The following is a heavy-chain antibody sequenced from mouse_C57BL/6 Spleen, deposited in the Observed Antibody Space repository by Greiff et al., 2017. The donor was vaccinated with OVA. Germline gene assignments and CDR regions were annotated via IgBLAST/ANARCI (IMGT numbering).Heavy chain of an antibody. D-gene: IGHD1-1*01. CDR3: ARTAYGSSTPYAMDY. J-gene: IGHJ4*01. V-gene: IGHV1-80*01. CDR2: IYPGDGDT. Sequence: QVQLQQSGAELVKPGASVKISCKASGYAFSSYWMNWVKQRPGKGLEWIGQIYPGDGDTNYNGKFKGQATLTADKSSSTAYMQLSSLTSEDSAVYFCARTAYGSSTPYAMDYWGQGTSVTVSS. CDR1: GYAFSSYW.